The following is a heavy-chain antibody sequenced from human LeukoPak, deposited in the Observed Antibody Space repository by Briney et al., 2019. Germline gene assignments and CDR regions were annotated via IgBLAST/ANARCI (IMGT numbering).Heavy chain of an antibody. D-gene: IGHD6-19*01. Sequence: SETLSLTCTVSGGSISSYYWSWIRQPAGKGLEWIGRIYSRGSTNYNPSLKSRVTMSVDTSKSQFSLKLSSVTAADTAVYYCAGVYSSGWTFDYWGQGTRVTVSS. J-gene: IGHJ4*02. V-gene: IGHV4-4*07. CDR3: AGVYSSGWTFDY. CDR2: IYSRGST. CDR1: GGSISSYY.